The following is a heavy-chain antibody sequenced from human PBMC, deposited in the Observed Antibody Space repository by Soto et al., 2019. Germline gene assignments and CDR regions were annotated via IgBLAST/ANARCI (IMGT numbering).Heavy chain of an antibody. D-gene: IGHD3-22*01. CDR3: ARRALDPSGHCYPYNWFDS. V-gene: IGHV5-51*01. J-gene: IGHJ5*01. Sequence: GESLKISCQGSGYIFTKHWIAWVRQKPGKGLELIGIIDPVDSDDRYSPSFESQVTISVDRSNNTAFLRWDKLKTADTATYFCARRALDPSGHCYPYNWFDSWGQGTQVTVSS. CDR2: IDPVDSDD. CDR1: GYIFTKHW.